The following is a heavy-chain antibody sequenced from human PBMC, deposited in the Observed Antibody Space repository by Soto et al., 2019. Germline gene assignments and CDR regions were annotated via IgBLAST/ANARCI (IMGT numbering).Heavy chain of an antibody. CDR3: ARLGGYYQAFDS. Sequence: QVQPQESGPGLVKPSESLSLTCTVSGGSIRDYYWGWIRQSPGKGLEWIGYIYYTGTTKYNPSLKSRVTISVDSSKNQFSLKLDSVTAADTAVYYCARLGGYYQAFDSWGQGTLVTVSS. CDR1: GGSIRDYY. D-gene: IGHD3-22*01. V-gene: IGHV4-59*08. CDR2: IYYTGTT. J-gene: IGHJ4*02.